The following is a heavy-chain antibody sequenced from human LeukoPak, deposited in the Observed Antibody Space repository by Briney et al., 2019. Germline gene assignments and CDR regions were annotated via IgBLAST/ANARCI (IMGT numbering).Heavy chain of an antibody. J-gene: IGHJ5*02. V-gene: IGHV1-2*02. CDR2: INPNSGGT. D-gene: IGHD3-3*01. CDR3: ARAYYDFWSGEPAALNWFDP. Sequence: ASVKVSCKASGYTFTGYYMHWVRQAPGQGLEWMGWINPNSGGTNYAQKFQGRVTMTRNTSISTAYMELSSLRSEDTAVYYCARAYYDFWSGEPAALNWFDPWGQGTLVTVSS. CDR1: GYTFTGYY.